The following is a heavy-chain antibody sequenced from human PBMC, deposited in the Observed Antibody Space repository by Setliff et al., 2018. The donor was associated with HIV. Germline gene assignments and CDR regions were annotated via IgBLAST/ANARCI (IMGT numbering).Heavy chain of an antibody. J-gene: IGHJ6*02. CDR3: ARPSSLISAAIMDV. V-gene: IGHV3-74*01. Sequence: GGSLRLSCEASGFTFSSYWMHWVRQAPGKGLVWVSRVNRDGSSTTYADSVKGRFTISRDNAKNTLYLQMNSLRAEDAAVYYCARPSSLISAAIMDVWGQGTTVTVSS. D-gene: IGHD2-2*01. CDR1: GFTFSSYW. CDR2: VNRDGSST.